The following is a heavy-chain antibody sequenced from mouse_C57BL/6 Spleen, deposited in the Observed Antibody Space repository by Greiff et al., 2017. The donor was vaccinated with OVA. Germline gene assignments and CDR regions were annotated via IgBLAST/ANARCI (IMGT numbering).Heavy chain of an antibody. CDR3: ARSAQALYAMDY. V-gene: IGHV1-59*01. CDR2: IDPSDSYT. Sequence: VQLQQPGAELVRPGTSVKLSCKASGYTFTSYWMHWVKQRPGQGLEWIGVIDPSDSYTNYNQKFKGKATLTVDTSSSTAYMQLSSLTSEDSAVYYCARSAQALYAMDYWGQGTSVTVSS. CDR1: GYTFTSYW. J-gene: IGHJ4*01. D-gene: IGHD3-2*02.